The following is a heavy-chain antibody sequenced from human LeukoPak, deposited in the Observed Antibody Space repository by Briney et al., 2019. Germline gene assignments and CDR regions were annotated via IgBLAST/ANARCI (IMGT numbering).Heavy chain of an antibody. CDR3: ARDSGGPHSGFEI. D-gene: IGHD1-26*01. V-gene: IGHV4-59*01. Sequence: PSETLSLTCTVSGGSISSYYWSWIPQPPGKGLEWLGYIYNSGSTNYNPSLKSRVTISVDTSKNQYSLKMSSVTAADTAVYYCARDSGGPHSGFEIWGQGTMVTASS. J-gene: IGHJ3*02. CDR1: GGSISSYY. CDR2: IYNSGST.